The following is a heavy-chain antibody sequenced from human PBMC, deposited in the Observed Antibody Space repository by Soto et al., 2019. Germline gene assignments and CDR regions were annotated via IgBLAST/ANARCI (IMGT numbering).Heavy chain of an antibody. V-gene: IGHV1-3*01. D-gene: IGHD6-25*01. CDR2: INAGNGNT. Sequence: QVQLVQSGTEVKKPGASVKVSCKASGYTFTAYAFHWVRQAPGQRLEWLGSINAGNGNTQYSQKFLGRVTITRDTSASTAYMELSSLTSEDTAVYFCARGASSGWPFDHWGQGTLVTVSS. J-gene: IGHJ4*02. CDR3: ARGASSGWPFDH. CDR1: GYTFTAYA.